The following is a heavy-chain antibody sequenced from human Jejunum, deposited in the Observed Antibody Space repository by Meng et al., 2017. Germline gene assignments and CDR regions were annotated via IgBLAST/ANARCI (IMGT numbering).Heavy chain of an antibody. V-gene: IGHV4-4*02. CDR2: ISHPGRI. Sequence: AVLVNPSRRCAARWRGPGVSTSNENWCGWARQPPGKELEWIGEISHPGRINYNPSLKSRVTMSLDKSKNQFSLDLTSVTGADTAVYYCARDLLDPNIAATGWFDPWGQGTLVTVSS. CDR3: ARDLLDPNIAATGWFDP. J-gene: IGHJ5*02. CDR1: GVSTSNENW. D-gene: IGHD2/OR15-2a*01.